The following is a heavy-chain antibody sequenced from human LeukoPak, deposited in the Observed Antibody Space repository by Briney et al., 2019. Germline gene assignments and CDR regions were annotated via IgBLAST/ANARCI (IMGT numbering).Heavy chain of an antibody. CDR3: ARDFVVPARPQSYYGMDV. D-gene: IGHD2-2*01. CDR1: GYTFSNFG. CDR2: INPNSGGT. J-gene: IGHJ6*02. Sequence: ASVKVSCKASGYTFSNFGISWVRQAPGQGLEWMGWINPNSGGTNYAQKFQGRVTMTRDTSISTAYMELSRLRSDDTAVYYCARDFVVPARPQSYYGMDVWGQGTTVTVSS. V-gene: IGHV1-2*02.